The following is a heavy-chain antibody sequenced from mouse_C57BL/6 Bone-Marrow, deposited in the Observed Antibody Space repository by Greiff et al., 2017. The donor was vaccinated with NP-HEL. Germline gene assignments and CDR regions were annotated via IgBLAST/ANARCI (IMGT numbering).Heavy chain of an antibody. D-gene: IGHD4-1*01. CDR3: ARHRGLGQWYYFDY. CDR2: ISSGGSYT. V-gene: IGHV5-6*01. CDR1: GFTFSSYG. J-gene: IGHJ2*01. Sequence: EVKLMESGGDLVKPGGSLKLSCAASGFTFSSYGMSWVRQTPDKRLEWVATISSGGSYTYYPDSVKGRFTISRDNAKNTLYLQMSSLKSEDTAMYYCARHRGLGQWYYFDYWGQGTTLTVSS.